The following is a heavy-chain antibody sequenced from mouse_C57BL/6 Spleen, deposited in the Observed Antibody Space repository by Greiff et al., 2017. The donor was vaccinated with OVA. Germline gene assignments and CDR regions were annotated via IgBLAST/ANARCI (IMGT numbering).Heavy chain of an antibody. CDR2: ISSGSSTI. Sequence: EVQVVESGGGLVKPGGSLKLSCAASGFTFSDYGMHWVRQAPEKGLEWVAYISSGSSTIYYADTVKGRFTISRDNAKNTLFLQMTSLRSEDTAMYYCARTSGSSLDYYAMDYWGQGTSVTVSS. CDR3: ARTSGSSLDYYAMDY. D-gene: IGHD1-1*01. CDR1: GFTFSDYG. J-gene: IGHJ4*01. V-gene: IGHV5-17*01.